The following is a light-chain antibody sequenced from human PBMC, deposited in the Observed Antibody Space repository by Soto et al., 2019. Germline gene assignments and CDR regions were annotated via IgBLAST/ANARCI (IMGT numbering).Light chain of an antibody. CDR1: SSNIGAGSD. Sequence: QSVLTQPPSVSGAPGQRVTISCTGSSSNIGAGSDVHWYQQVPGTAPKLLVYGSYNRPSGVPDRFSGSKSGTSASLAITGLQAEDEADFYCQSYDSSLSAWVFGTGTKATVL. CDR2: GSY. CDR3: QSYDSSLSAWV. V-gene: IGLV1-40*01. J-gene: IGLJ1*01.